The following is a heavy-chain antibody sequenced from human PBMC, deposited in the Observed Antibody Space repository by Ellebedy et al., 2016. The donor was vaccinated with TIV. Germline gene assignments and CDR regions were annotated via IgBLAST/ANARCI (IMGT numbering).Heavy chain of an antibody. CDR1: GYSFTTYW. CDR2: IYPGDSETIT. D-gene: IGHD5/OR15-5a*01. V-gene: IGHV5-51*01. Sequence: PGGSLRLSCKGSGYSFTTYWIGWVRQMPGIGLQWMGIIYPGDSETITRYSPSFQGQVTIPADKSISTAYLQWSSLKASDTAMYYCAASRLGVYDYYYWGQGTLVTASS. CDR3: AASRLGVYDYYY. J-gene: IGHJ4*02.